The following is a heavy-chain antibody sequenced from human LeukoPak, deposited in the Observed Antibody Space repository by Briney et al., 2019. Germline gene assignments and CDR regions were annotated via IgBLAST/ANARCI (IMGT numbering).Heavy chain of an antibody. CDR3: ATLRPRLLCFGESRYYFDY. J-gene: IGHJ4*02. V-gene: IGHV1-24*01. D-gene: IGHD3-10*01. Sequence: GASVKVSCKVSGYTLTELSMHWVRQAPGKGLEWMGGFEPEDGETIYAQKFQGRVTMTEDTSTDTAYMELSSLRSEDTAVYYCATLRPRLLCFGESRYYFDYWGQGTLVTVSS. CDR2: FEPEDGET. CDR1: GYTLTELS.